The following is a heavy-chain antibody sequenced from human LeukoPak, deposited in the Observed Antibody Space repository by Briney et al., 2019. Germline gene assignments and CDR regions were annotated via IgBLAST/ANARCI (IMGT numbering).Heavy chain of an antibody. CDR1: GGTFSSYA. D-gene: IGHD3-22*01. Sequence: SVKVSCKASGGTFSSYAIRWVRQAPGQGLEWMGRIIPILGIANYAQKFQGRVTITADKSTSTAYMELSSLRSEDTAVYYCARARAGYYDSSGYYPLNYWGQGTLVTVSS. V-gene: IGHV1-69*04. J-gene: IGHJ4*02. CDR2: IIPILGIA. CDR3: ARARAGYYDSSGYYPLNY.